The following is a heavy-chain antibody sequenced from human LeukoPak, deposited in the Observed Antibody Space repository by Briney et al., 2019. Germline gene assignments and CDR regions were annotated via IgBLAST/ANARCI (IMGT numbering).Heavy chain of an antibody. CDR1: GYSISSGYY. CDR3: AGLVPAANPYVFDI. CDR2: IYHSGST. Sequence: SETLSLTCAVSGYSISSGYYWGWIRQPPGKGLEWIGSIYHSGSTYYNPSLKSRVTISVDTSKNQFSLKLSSVTAADTAVYYCAGLVPAANPYVFDIWGQGTMVTVSS. V-gene: IGHV4-38-2*01. J-gene: IGHJ3*02. D-gene: IGHD2-2*01.